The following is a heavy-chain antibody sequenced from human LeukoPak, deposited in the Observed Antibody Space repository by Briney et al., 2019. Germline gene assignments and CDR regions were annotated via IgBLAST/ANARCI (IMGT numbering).Heavy chain of an antibody. D-gene: IGHD1-7*01. CDR1: GGSISSHY. CDR2: IYYSGST. J-gene: IGHJ5*02. Sequence: PSETLSLTCTVSGGSISSHYWSWIRQPPGEGLEWIGYIYYSGSTNYNPSLKSRVTISVDTSKNQFSLKLSSVTAADTAVYYCARSSTGTTLRYNWFDPWGQGTLVTVSS. V-gene: IGHV4-59*11. CDR3: ARSSTGTTLRYNWFDP.